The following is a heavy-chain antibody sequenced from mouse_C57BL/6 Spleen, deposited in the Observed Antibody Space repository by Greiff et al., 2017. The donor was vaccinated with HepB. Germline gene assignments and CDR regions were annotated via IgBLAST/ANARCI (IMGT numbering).Heavy chain of an antibody. V-gene: IGHV1-26*01. J-gene: IGHJ1*03. CDR2: INPNNGGT. D-gene: IGHD1-1*01. CDR1: GYTFTDYY. CDR3: ARKMGGSNYWYFDV. Sequence: EVQLQQSGPELVKPGASVKISCKASGYTFTDYYMNWVKQSHGKSLEWIGDINPNNGGTSYNQKFKGKATLTVDKSSSTAYMELRSLTSEDSAVYYCARKMGGSNYWYFDVWGTGTTVTVSS.